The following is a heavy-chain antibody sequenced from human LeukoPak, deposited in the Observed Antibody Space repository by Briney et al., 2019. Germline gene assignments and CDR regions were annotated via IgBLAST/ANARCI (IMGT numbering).Heavy chain of an antibody. D-gene: IGHD4-17*01. CDR1: KFNFKKYG. CDR3: AKDPNGDYIGTFDV. V-gene: IGHV3-23*01. Sequence: GGSLRLSCSTSKFNFKKYGLTWVRQAPGKGLEWVASLDGSGGNIQYAASVQGRFIISRDNSKNTLYLYMSALRVEDTAMYYCAKDPNGDYIGTFDVWGQGTMVSVSS. CDR2: LDGSGGNI. J-gene: IGHJ3*01.